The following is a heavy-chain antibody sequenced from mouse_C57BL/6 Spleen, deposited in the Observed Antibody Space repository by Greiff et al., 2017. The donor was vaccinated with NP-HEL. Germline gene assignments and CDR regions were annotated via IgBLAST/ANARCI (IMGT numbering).Heavy chain of an antibody. CDR3: TTSGYYSNYYAMDY. V-gene: IGHV14-1*01. CDR2: IDPEDGDT. J-gene: IGHJ4*01. CDR1: GFNIQDYY. Sequence: EVQLKQSGAELVRPGASVKLSCTASGFNIQDYYMHWVKQRPEQGLEWIGRIDPEDGDTEYAPKFQGKATMTADTSSNTAYLQLSSLTSEDTAVYYCTTSGYYSNYYAMDYWGQGTSVTVSS. D-gene: IGHD2-5*01.